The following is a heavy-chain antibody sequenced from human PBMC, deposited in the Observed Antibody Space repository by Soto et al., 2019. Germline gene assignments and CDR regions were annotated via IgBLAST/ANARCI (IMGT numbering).Heavy chain of an antibody. CDR3: ARRRVKPTRPLTTVTKDY. Sequence: PSETLSLTCTVSGGSISSSSYYWGWIRQAPGKGLEWIGSIYYSGSTYYNPSLKSRVTISVDTSKNQFSLKLSSVTAADTAVYYCARRRVKPTRPLTTVTKDYWGQGTLVTVSS. CDR2: IYYSGST. CDR1: GGSISSSSYY. J-gene: IGHJ4*02. V-gene: IGHV4-39*01. D-gene: IGHD4-17*01.